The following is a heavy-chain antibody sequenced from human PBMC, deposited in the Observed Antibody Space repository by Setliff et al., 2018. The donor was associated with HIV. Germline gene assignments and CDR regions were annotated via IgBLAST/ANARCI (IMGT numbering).Heavy chain of an antibody. V-gene: IGHV4-30-4*08. Sequence: SETLSLTCTVSGGSISSGDYYWSWIRQPPGKGLEWIGYIYYSGTTYYNSSLKSRVTISLHTSKNQFSLKLSSVTAADTAMYYCAKSYGSGWSADTFDIWGQGTVVTVSS. CDR1: GGSISSGDYY. CDR3: AKSYGSGWSADTFDI. J-gene: IGHJ3*02. D-gene: IGHD6-19*01. CDR2: IYYSGTT.